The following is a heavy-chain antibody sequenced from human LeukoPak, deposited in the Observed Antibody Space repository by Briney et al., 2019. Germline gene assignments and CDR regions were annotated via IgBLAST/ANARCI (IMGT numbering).Heavy chain of an antibody. CDR3: ARGHIATRWFDA. D-gene: IGHD1-26*01. V-gene: IGHV4-30-2*01. Sequence: SETLSLTCAVSGGSISSGGYSWSWIRQPPGKGLEWIGYIYHSGSTYYNPSLKSRVTISVDRSKNQFSLKLSSVTAADTAVYYCARGHIATRWFDAWGQGTLVTVSS. J-gene: IGHJ5*02. CDR2: IYHSGST. CDR1: GGSISSGGYS.